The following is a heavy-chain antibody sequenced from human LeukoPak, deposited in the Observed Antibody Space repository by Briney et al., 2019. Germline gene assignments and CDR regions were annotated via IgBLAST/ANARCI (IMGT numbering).Heavy chain of an antibody. CDR3: ARESDCSSTSCYWEYYYYSMDV. J-gene: IGHJ6*02. CDR2: ISSSSSYI. Sequence: GGSLRLSCAASGFTFSSYSMNWVRQAPGKGLEWVSSISSSSSYIYYADSVKGRFTISRDNAKNSLYLQMNSLRAEDTAVYYCARESDCSSTSCYWEYYYYSMDVWGQGTTVTVSS. V-gene: IGHV3-21*01. CDR1: GFTFSSYS. D-gene: IGHD2-2*01.